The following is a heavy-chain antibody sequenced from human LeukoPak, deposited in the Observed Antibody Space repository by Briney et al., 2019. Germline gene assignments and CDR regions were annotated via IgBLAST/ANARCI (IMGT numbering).Heavy chain of an antibody. J-gene: IGHJ4*02. Sequence: PGGPLRLSCAASGFTFSSYGMHWVRQAPGKGLEWVAFIRYDGSNKYYADSVKGRFTISRDNSKNTLYLQMNSLRAEDTAVYYCAKDLAYYDSSGYTYFDYWGQGTLVTVSS. D-gene: IGHD3-22*01. V-gene: IGHV3-30*02. CDR1: GFTFSSYG. CDR2: IRYDGSNK. CDR3: AKDLAYYDSSGYTYFDY.